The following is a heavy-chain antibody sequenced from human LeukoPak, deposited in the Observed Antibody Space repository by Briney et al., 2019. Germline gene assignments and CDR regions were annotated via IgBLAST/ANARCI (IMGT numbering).Heavy chain of an antibody. V-gene: IGHV6-1*01. CDR3: ARRRYYDYSGYYDY. Sequence: SQTLSLTCAISGDSVSSKSAAWNWIRQSPSRGLEWLGRTFYTSKWFNDYAVSVKSRITINPDTSKNEFSLQLNSVTPEDTAVYYCARRRYYDYSGYYDYWGQGTLVTVCS. J-gene: IGHJ4*02. CDR1: GDSVSSKSAA. D-gene: IGHD3-22*01. CDR2: TFYTSKWFN.